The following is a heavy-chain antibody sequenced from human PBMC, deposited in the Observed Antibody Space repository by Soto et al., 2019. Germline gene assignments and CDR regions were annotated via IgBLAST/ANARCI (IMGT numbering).Heavy chain of an antibody. CDR2: ISGSGVST. D-gene: IGHD3-22*01. Sequence: GGSLRLSCAASGFTFSSYAMSWVRQAPGKGLEWVSAISGSGVSTYYADSVKGRFTISRDNSKNTLYLQMNSLRAEDTAVYYCAKSLGMFYYDSSGYYHYDYWGQGTLVTGSS. J-gene: IGHJ4*02. CDR1: GFTFSSYA. CDR3: AKSLGMFYYDSSGYYHYDY. V-gene: IGHV3-23*01.